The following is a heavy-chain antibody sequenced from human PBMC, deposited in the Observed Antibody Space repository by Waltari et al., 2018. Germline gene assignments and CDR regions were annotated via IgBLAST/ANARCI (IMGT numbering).Heavy chain of an antibody. CDR1: GDSLSSNGVA. D-gene: IGHD2-15*01. J-gene: IGHJ4*02. Sequence: QVQLQQSGPELVKPSQTLSLTCDISGDSLSSNGVAWNWIRQSPSRGLEWLGRTYYRSKWYNDYAVSVKSRITINPDTSKNQFSLQLNSVTPDDTALYYCARGRNSGFDYWGQGTLVTVSS. CDR2: TYYRSKWYN. CDR3: ARGRNSGFDY. V-gene: IGHV6-1*01.